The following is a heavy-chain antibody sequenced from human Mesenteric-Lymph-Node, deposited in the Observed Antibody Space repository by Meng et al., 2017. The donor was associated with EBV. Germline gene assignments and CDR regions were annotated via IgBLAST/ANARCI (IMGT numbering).Heavy chain of an antibody. CDR3: ARDYYDSSGYYFYHDY. D-gene: IGHD3-22*01. J-gene: IGHJ4*02. CDR2: IYYSGST. V-gene: IGHV4-59*01. CDR1: GGSISSYY. Sequence: QVQLQESGPGLVKPSETLSLTCTVSGGSISSYYWSWIRQPPGKGLEWIGYIYYSGSTNYNPSLKSRVTISVDTSKNQFSLKLSSVTAADTAVYYCARDYYDSSGYYFYHDYWGQGTLVTVSS.